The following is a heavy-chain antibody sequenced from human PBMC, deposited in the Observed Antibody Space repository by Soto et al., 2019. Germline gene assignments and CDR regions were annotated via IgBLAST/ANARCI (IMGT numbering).Heavy chain of an antibody. V-gene: IGHV3-30*18. Sequence: QVQLVESGGGVVQPGRSLRLSCAASGFTFSTYGMHWVRQAPGKGLEWVAVISYDGSDKYYADSVKGRFTISRDNSKNTLYLQMNSLRAEDTAMYYCAKDRTGPMDYLGQGTLVTVSS. CDR1: GFTFSTYG. CDR3: AKDRTGPMDY. J-gene: IGHJ4*02. CDR2: ISYDGSDK.